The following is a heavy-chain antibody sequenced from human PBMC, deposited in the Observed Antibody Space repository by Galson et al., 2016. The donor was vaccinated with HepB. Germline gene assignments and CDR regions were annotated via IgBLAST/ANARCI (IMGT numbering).Heavy chain of an antibody. CDR2: ITTTRYGGKT. Sequence: SLRLSCATSGFTFGDHAMNWVRQAPGKGLEWVGFITTTRYGGKTEYAASVKGRFTISRDDSKSIAYLRMNSLKTEETGVYFCTRGKTAGGWSSAYWGQGTLVTVA. D-gene: IGHD6-19*01. V-gene: IGHV3-49*04. CDR1: GFTFGDHA. J-gene: IGHJ4*02. CDR3: TRGKTAGGWSSAY.